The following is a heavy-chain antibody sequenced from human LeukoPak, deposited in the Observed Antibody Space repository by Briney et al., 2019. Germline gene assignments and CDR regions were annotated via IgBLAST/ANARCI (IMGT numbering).Heavy chain of an antibody. J-gene: IGHJ4*02. CDR2: IYYSGST. Sequence: SETLSLTCTVSGGSISSSSYYWGWIRQPPGKGLEWIGSIYYSGSTYYNPSLKSRVTISVDTSKNQFSLKLSSVTAADTAVYYCARDRLWIYYFDYWGQGTLVTVSS. V-gene: IGHV4-39*07. D-gene: IGHD2-2*03. CDR3: ARDRLWIYYFDY. CDR1: GGSISSSSYY.